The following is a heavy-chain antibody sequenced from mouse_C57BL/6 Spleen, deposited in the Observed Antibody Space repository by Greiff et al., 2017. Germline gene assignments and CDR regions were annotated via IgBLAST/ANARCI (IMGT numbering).Heavy chain of an antibody. D-gene: IGHD2-2*01. CDR2: IYPGDGDT. CDR1: GYAFSSSW. CDR3: ARWDYGYDLDY. J-gene: IGHJ2*01. Sequence: QVQLQQSGPELVKPGASVKISCKASGYAFSSSWMNWVKQRPGKGLEWIGRIYPGDGDTNYNGKFKGKATLTADKSSSTAYMQLSSLTSEDSAVXFCARWDYGYDLDYWGQGTTLTVSS. V-gene: IGHV1-82*01.